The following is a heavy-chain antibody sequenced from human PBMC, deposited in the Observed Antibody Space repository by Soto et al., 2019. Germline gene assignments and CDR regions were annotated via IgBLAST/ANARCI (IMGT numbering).Heavy chain of an antibody. D-gene: IGHD2-2*01. CDR2: ISNDVRNI. V-gene: IGHV3-30*18. CDR3: VKDTLGGMTPVFMPGPA. Sequence: VQLVESGGGVVQPGRSLRLSCAASGLTFSTYGFHWVRQAPGKGLEWVAVISNDVRNIHYAESVEGRFTISRDNSKNTLYLQMNSLRPNDPAVYYCVKDTLGGMTPVFMPGPAWGQGTLVTVS. J-gene: IGHJ5*02. CDR1: GLTFSTYG.